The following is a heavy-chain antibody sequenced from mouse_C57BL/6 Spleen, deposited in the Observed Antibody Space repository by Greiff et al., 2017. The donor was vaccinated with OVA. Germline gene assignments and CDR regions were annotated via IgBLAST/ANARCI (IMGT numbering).Heavy chain of an antibody. CDR3: ARCNYGNYEAMDY. CDR2: INPNNGGT. V-gene: IGHV1-26*01. D-gene: IGHD2-1*01. J-gene: IGHJ4*01. CDR1: GYTFTDYY. Sequence: EVQLQQSGPELVKPGASVKISCKASGYTFTDYYMNWVKQSHGKSLEWIGDINPNNGGTSYNQKFKGKATLTVDKSSSTAYMELGRLTSEDSAVYHCARCNYGNYEAMDYWGQGTSVTVSS.